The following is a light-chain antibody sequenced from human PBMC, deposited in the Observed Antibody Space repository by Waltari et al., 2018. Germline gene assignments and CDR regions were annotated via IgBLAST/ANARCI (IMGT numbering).Light chain of an antibody. Sequence: DLVMTQSPLSLPVTPGEPASISCRSSQGLLHSNGYNYLGWYLQKPGQSPQLLIYLGANRASGVPDRFSGSGSGTDFTLKISRVEAEDVGVYYCMQALHTPWTFGQGTKVEIK. J-gene: IGKJ1*01. CDR1: QGLLHSNGYNY. CDR2: LGA. V-gene: IGKV2-28*01. CDR3: MQALHTPWT.